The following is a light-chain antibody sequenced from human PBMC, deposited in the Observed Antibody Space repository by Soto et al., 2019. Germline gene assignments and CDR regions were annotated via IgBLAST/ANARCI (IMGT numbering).Light chain of an antibody. Sequence: QSVLTQPSSLSGSPGQSITISCTGTISDVGSYNLVSWYQQHPGKAPKLMIYEGSKRPSGVSNRFSGSKSGNTASLTISGLQAEDEADYYCCSYAGSSTYVFGTGTKVTVL. CDR1: ISDVGSYNL. CDR3: CSYAGSSTYV. CDR2: EGS. J-gene: IGLJ1*01. V-gene: IGLV2-23*01.